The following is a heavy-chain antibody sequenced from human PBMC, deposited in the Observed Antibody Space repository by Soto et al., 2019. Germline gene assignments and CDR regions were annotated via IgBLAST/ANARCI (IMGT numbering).Heavy chain of an antibody. CDR2: IVPNVGTV. J-gene: IGHJ4*02. V-gene: IGHV1-69*06. Sequence: ASVKVSCKASGGTLSSFINYPINWVRQAPGQGLEWMGGIVPNVGTVNYAQKFQGRVTITADKSTGTAYMELSSLRSEDTALYYCARRDTSGFLRYFDNWGQGTLVTVSS. CDR1: GGTLSSFINYP. CDR3: ARRDTSGFLRYFDN. D-gene: IGHD3-3*01.